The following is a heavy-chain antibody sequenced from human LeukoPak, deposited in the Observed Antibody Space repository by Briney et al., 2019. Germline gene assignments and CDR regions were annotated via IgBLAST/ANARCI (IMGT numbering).Heavy chain of an antibody. CDR1: GGSISSHY. J-gene: IGHJ6*03. CDR2: IYYSGST. V-gene: IGHV4-59*11. D-gene: IGHD3-3*01. CDR3: ARYIRSGDYYMDV. Sequence: SETLSLTCTVSGGSISSHYWSWIRQPPGSRLEWIGYIYYSGSTNYNPSLKRRVTISVDTSKNQFSLKLTSVTAADTAIYYCARYIRSGDYYMDVWGEGTTVTVSS.